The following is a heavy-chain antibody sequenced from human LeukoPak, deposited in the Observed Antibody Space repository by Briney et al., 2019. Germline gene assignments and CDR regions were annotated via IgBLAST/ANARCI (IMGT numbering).Heavy chain of an antibody. CDR3: ARGGHYYDSSGYPTDAFDI. CDR2: MNPNSGNT. Sequence: VASVKVSCKASGYTFNSYDINWVRQATGQGLEWMGWMNPNSGNTLYAQKFQGRVTMTRNTSISTAYMELSSLRSEDTAVYYCARGGHYYDSSGYPTDAFDIWGQGTMVTVSS. D-gene: IGHD3-22*01. CDR1: GYTFNSYD. V-gene: IGHV1-8*01. J-gene: IGHJ3*02.